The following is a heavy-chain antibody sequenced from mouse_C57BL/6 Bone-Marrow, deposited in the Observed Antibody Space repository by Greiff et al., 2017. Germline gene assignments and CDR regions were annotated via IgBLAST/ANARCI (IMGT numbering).Heavy chain of an antibody. Sequence: EVKVVESGGDLVKPGGSLKLSCAASGFTFSSSGMSWVRQTPDKRLEWVANISSGGRYNYYPDSVKGRFTISSYNAKYTLSLPMSRLKSEDTAMYYWSRQRDSSGWVAYWGQGTLVTVSS. J-gene: IGHJ3*01. V-gene: IGHV5-6*01. CDR3: SRQRDSSGWVAY. D-gene: IGHD3-2*02. CDR1: GFTFSSSG. CDR2: ISSGGRYN.